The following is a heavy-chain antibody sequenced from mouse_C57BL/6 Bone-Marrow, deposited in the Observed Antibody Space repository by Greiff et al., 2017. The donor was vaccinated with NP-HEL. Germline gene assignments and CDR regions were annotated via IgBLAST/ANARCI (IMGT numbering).Heavy chain of an antibody. V-gene: IGHV15-2*01. J-gene: IGHJ1*03. D-gene: IGHD1-1*01. CDR3: ARITTVVASYWYFDV. Sequence: VKLQQSGSELRSPGSSVKLSCKDFDSEVFPIAYMSWVRQKPGHGFEWIGGILPSIGRTIYGEKFEDKATLDADTLSNTAYLELNSLTSEDSAIYYCARITTVVASYWYFDVWGTGTTVTVSS. CDR1: DSEVFPIAY. CDR2: ILPSIGRT.